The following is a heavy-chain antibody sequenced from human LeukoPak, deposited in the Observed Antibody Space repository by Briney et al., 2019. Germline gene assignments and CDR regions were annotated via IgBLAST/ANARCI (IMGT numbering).Heavy chain of an antibody. J-gene: IGHJ4*02. D-gene: IGHD6-19*01. V-gene: IGHV4-59*08. Sequence: PSETLSLTCTVSGGSISSYYWSWIRQPPGKGLEWIGYIYYSGSTNYNPSLKSRVTISVDTSKNQFSLRLSSVTAADTAIYYCARAVSGRFDYWGQGTLVTVSS. CDR1: GGSISSYY. CDR3: ARAVSGRFDY. CDR2: IYYSGST.